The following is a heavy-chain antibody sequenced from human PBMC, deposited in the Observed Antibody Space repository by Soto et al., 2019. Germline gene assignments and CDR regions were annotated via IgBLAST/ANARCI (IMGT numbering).Heavy chain of an antibody. V-gene: IGHV1-8*01. CDR2: MNPNSGNT. D-gene: IGHD5-18*01. J-gene: IGHJ4*02. CDR3: ARVSPSRRVTPFDY. CDR1: GYTFTNYD. Sequence: QVQLVQSGAEVKKPGASVKVSCKASGYTFTNYDINWLRQATGQGLEWMGWMNPNSGNTGYAQKFQGRVTMTRDTSTSTAYMELSSLTSDDTAVYYCARVSPSRRVTPFDYWGQGTLVTVSS.